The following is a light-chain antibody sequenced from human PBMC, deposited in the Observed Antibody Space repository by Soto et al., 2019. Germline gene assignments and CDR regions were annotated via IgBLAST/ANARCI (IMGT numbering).Light chain of an antibody. Sequence: DIVMTQSPLSLPVTPGEPASISCRSSQSLLHSNGYTYLDWYLQKPGPPPQLLIYLGSYRASGVPDRVSGSGSGTDFTLKISRVEPEDVGVYYCMQVARVPLIFGQGTRLEIK. CDR2: LGS. CDR1: QSLLHSNGYTY. J-gene: IGKJ5*01. V-gene: IGKV2-28*01. CDR3: MQVARVPLI.